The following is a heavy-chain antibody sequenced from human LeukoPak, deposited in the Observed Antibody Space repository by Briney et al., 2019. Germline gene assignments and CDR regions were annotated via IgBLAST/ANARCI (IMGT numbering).Heavy chain of an antibody. V-gene: IGHV4-59*01. D-gene: IGHD3-9*01. CDR2: IYYSGST. J-gene: IGHJ5*02. CDR1: GGSISTYY. CDR3: ARDRVLTGSPRNWFDP. Sequence: NPSETLSLTCTVSGGSISTYYWSWIRQPPGKGLEWIGYIYYSGSTNYNPSLKSRVTISVDTSKNQFSLKLSSVTAADTAVYYCARDRVLTGSPRNWFDPWGQGTLVTVSS.